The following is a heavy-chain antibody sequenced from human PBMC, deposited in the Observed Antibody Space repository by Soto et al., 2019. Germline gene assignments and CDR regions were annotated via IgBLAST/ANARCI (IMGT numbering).Heavy chain of an antibody. J-gene: IGHJ2*01. D-gene: IGHD3-22*01. CDR2: ITPIFRAT. CDR3: ARGRDTYYYDSSGYSGWYFDL. CDR1: GGTFSSDG. V-gene: IGHV1-69*13. Sequence: SVKVSCKASGGTFSSDGISWVRQAPGQGLEWMGGITPIFRATKYAQKFQGRVTITADESTSTAYMELSSLRSEDTAVYYCARGRDTYYYDSSGYSGWYFDLWGRGTLVTSPQ.